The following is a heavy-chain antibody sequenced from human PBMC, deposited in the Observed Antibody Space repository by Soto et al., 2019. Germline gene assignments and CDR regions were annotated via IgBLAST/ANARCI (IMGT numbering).Heavy chain of an antibody. CDR3: ARDLKSKRLGEARSGFFYL. Sequence: EVQLVESGGGLVQPGGSLRLSCAASGFTFSSYSMNWVRQAPGKGLEWVSYISSSSSTIYYADSVKGRFTISRDNAQNSLYLQMKRLRDEEPAVYYWARDLKSKRLGEARSGFFYLWGQGTLVTVSS. D-gene: IGHD3-16*01. CDR1: GFTFSSYS. CDR2: ISSSSSTI. J-gene: IGHJ5*02. V-gene: IGHV3-48*02.